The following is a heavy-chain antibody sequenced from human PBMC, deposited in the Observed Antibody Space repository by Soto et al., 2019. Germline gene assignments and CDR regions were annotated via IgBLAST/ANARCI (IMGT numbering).Heavy chain of an antibody. Sequence: PGGSLRLSCAASGFTFIDCAMTWVRQTPGPGLEWVSGISNSGGGTYYADSVKGRFTISRDNSKNMLYLQMDTLSAEDTAVYYCANAGTARGSFKPYFYYGMDLWCQGTTVTVSS. CDR1: GFTFIDCA. D-gene: IGHD1-26*01. CDR2: ISNSGGGT. CDR3: ANAGTARGSFKPYFYYGMDL. V-gene: IGHV3-23*01. J-gene: IGHJ6*02.